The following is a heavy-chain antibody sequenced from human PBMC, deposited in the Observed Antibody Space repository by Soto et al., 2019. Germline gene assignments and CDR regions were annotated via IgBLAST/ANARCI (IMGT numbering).Heavy chain of an antibody. D-gene: IGHD6-19*01. V-gene: IGHV3-23*01. CDR3: AQGRYSSGWN. CDR1: GFTFSNYA. Sequence: GGSLRLSCAASGFTFSNYAMNWVRQAPGKGLEWVSVISGSAGDTTSYADSVKGRFTISRDNSKNTLYLQMNSLSAEDTAVYYCAQGRYSSGWNWGRGTLVTVSS. J-gene: IGHJ4*02. CDR2: ISGSAGDTT.